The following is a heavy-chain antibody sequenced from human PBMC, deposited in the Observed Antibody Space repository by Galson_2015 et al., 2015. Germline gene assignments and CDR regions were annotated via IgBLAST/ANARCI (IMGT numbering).Heavy chain of an antibody. CDR3: ARLHRGMTTVREV. D-gene: IGHD4-11*01. CDR1: GGSISSSSYY. J-gene: IGHJ4*02. Sequence: LSLTCTVSGGSISSSSYYWGWIRQPPGKGLEWIGSIYYSGSTYYNPSLKSRVTISVDTSKNQFSLKLSSVTAADTAVYYCARLHRGMTTVREVWGQGTLVTVSS. CDR2: IYYSGST. V-gene: IGHV4-39*01.